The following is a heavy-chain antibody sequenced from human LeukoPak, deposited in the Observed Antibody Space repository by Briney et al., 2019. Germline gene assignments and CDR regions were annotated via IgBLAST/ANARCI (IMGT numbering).Heavy chain of an antibody. CDR1: GYTFTSYG. V-gene: IGHV1-18*01. CDR3: ARDVWSGSGSYYNWFDP. J-gene: IGHJ5*02. D-gene: IGHD3-10*01. CDR2: ISTYNGNT. Sequence: SVKVSCKASGYTFTSYGISWVRQAPGQGLEWMGWISTYNGNTKYAQKLQGRVTMTTDTSTNTAYMELRSLRSDDTAVYYCARDVWSGSGSYYNWFDPWGQGTLVTVSS.